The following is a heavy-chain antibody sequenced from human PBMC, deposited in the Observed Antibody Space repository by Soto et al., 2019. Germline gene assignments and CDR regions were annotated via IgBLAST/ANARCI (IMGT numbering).Heavy chain of an antibody. J-gene: IGHJ4*02. CDR2: INGYNGNT. CDR3: ARGDSPVHFDN. D-gene: IGHD4-4*01. V-gene: IGHV1-18*01. CDR1: GYTFSNYG. Sequence: QVQLAQSGGEVKKPGASVKVSCKASGYTFSNYGIGWVRQAPGQGLEWMGWINGYNGNTNYAQKFQGRVTMTTDTSTTTACMEVKSLRSDDTAVYYCARGDSPVHFDNWGQGTLVTVSS.